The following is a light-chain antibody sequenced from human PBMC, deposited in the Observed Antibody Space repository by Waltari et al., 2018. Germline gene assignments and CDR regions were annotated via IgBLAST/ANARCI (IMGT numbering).Light chain of an antibody. J-gene: IGKJ1*01. Sequence: DIRMTQSPSTLSASVGDRVTITCRASQSIGTSLAWYQQKPGKAPKLLIYKASSLETGVPSSFSGSGSGTEFTLTISSLQPDDSATYYCQQYHYFRTFG. CDR3: QQYHYFRT. CDR1: QSIGTS. V-gene: IGKV1-5*03. CDR2: KAS.